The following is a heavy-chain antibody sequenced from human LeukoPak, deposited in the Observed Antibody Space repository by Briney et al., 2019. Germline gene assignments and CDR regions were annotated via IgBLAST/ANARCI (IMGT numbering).Heavy chain of an antibody. D-gene: IGHD6-13*01. CDR2: ISYDGSNK. J-gene: IGHJ4*02. CDR1: GFTFSSYT. CDR3: AKVEAAGTGRYFDY. V-gene: IGHV3-30*18. Sequence: GGSLRLSCAASGFTFSSYTMNWVRQAPGKGLEWVAVISYDGSNKYYADSVKGRFTISRDNSKNTLYLQMNSLRAEDTAVYYCAKVEAAGTGRYFDYWGQGTLVTVSS.